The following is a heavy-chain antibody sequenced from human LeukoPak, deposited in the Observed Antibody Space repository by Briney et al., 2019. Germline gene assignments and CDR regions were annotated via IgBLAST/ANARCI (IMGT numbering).Heavy chain of an antibody. CDR1: GYSFTSYW. J-gene: IGHJ4*02. V-gene: IGHV5-51*01. D-gene: IGHD2-21*02. Sequence: GESLQISCKGSGYSFTSYWIGWVRQMPGKGLEWMVIIYPGDSDTRYSPSFQGQVTISADKSISTAYLQWSSLKASDTAMYYCARLRYCGGDCYSALDYWGQGTLVTVSS. CDR2: IYPGDSDT. CDR3: ARLRYCGGDCYSALDY.